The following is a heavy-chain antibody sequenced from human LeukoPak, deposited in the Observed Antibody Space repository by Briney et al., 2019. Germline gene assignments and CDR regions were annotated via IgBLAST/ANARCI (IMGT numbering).Heavy chain of an antibody. Sequence: GGSLRLSCAASGFTFSSYGMHWVRQAPGKGLEWVAFIRYDGSNKYYADSVKGRFTISRDNSKNTLYLQMNSLRAEDTAVYYCAKDFVGGYSYGYRENAPLEYWGQGTLVTVSS. D-gene: IGHD5-18*01. V-gene: IGHV3-30*02. CDR1: GFTFSSYG. J-gene: IGHJ4*02. CDR2: IRYDGSNK. CDR3: AKDFVGGYSYGYRENAPLEY.